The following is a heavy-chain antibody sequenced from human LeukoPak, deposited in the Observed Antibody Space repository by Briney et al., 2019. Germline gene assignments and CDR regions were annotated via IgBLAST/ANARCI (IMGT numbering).Heavy chain of an antibody. CDR2: INHGNGNT. CDR1: GYTFTTNA. D-gene: IGHD4-17*01. J-gene: IGHJ4*02. V-gene: IGHV1-3*01. Sequence: ASVNVSCTACGYTFTTNAMHWVRQAPGQRLEWMGWINHGNGNTKYTQKFQGRVTITSDTSASTAYMELSSLRSEDTAVYYCARPDYGDTPPRYWGQGTLVTVSS. CDR3: ARPDYGDTPPRY.